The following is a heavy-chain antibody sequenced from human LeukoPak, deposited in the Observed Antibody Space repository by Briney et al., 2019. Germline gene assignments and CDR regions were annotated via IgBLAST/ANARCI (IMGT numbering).Heavy chain of an antibody. CDR2: ISGSGGST. Sequence: GGSLRLSCAASGFTFSSYAMSWVRQAPGKGLEWVSAISGSGGSTYYADSVKGRFTISRDNSKNTLYLQMNSLRAEDTAVYYCAKDQYVIVVLPNYYYGMDVWGQGTTVTVSS. CDR1: GFTFSSYA. V-gene: IGHV3-23*01. CDR3: AKDQYVIVVLPNYYYGMDV. J-gene: IGHJ6*02. D-gene: IGHD3-22*01.